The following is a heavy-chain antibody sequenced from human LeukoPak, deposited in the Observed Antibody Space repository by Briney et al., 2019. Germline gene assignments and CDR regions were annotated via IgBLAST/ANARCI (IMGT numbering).Heavy chain of an antibody. Sequence: ASEKVSCKASGYTLTSHGISWVRQAPGQGLECVGWISAYKGNKNYAQKLQGRVTMTTDTSTSTAYMELRSLRSDDTAVYYCAREGTYCSSTSCSSYYYYYGMDVWGQGTTVTVSS. V-gene: IGHV1-18*01. CDR2: ISAYKGNK. CDR3: AREGTYCSSTSCSSYYYYYGMDV. D-gene: IGHD2-2*01. J-gene: IGHJ6*02. CDR1: GYTLTSHG.